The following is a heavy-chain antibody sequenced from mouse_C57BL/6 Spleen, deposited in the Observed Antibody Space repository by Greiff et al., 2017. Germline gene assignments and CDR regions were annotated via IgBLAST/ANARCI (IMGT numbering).Heavy chain of an antibody. D-gene: IGHD2-2*01. J-gene: IGHJ4*01. V-gene: IGHV1-42*01. CDR1: GYSFTGYY. CDR2: INPSTGGT. Sequence: EVQLQESGPELVKPGASVKISCKASGYSFTGYYMNWVKQSPEKSLEWIGEINPSTGGTTYNQKFKAKATLTVDKSSSTAYMQLKSLTSEDSAVYYCARLSTMVTNYAMDYWGQGTSVTVSS. CDR3: ARLSTMVTNYAMDY.